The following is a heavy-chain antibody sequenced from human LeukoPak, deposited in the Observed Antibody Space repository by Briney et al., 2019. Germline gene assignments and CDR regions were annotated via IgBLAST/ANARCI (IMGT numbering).Heavy chain of an antibody. CDR3: ARDFGSAGHDY. J-gene: IGHJ4*02. Sequence: PGGSLRLSCAASGFTFRGFSMNWVRQAPGKGLVWVSYISSSSSTIYYADSVKGRFTISRDNAKNSLYLQMNSLRAEDTAVYYCARDFGSAGHDYWGQGTLVTVSS. V-gene: IGHV3-48*04. CDR2: ISSSSSTI. CDR1: GFTFRGFS. D-gene: IGHD6-13*01.